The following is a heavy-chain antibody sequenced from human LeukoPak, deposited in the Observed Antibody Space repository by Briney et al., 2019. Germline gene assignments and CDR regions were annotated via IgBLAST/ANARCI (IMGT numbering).Heavy chain of an antibody. CDR1: GGSISSGDSY. CDR3: ARGGGVRGVLDTFDV. CDR2: IYYTGST. J-gene: IGHJ3*01. D-gene: IGHD3-10*01. V-gene: IGHV4-30-4*01. Sequence: PSQTLSLTCTVSGGSISSGDSYWSWIRQPPGQGLEWIGYIYYTGSTDYNPSLKGRASISVDTSKSQFSLKLSSVTAADTAVYYCARGGGVRGVLDTFDVWGQGTMVNVSS.